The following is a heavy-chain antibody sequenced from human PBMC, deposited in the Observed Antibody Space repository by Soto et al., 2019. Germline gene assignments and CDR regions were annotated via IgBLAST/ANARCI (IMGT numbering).Heavy chain of an antibody. Sequence: QEQVVQSGAEVKKPGASMKVSCMTSGYTFTDYDINWVRQATGQGLEWIGWMNPNSGETGYAQKFQGRVTMTRSTSLSTAYLELSSLTSDDTAVYYCVRVAVAARPRWYNWFDPWGQGTLVTVSS. J-gene: IGHJ5*02. CDR2: MNPNSGET. CDR1: GYTFTDYD. V-gene: IGHV1-8*01. D-gene: IGHD2-15*01. CDR3: VRVAVAARPRWYNWFDP.